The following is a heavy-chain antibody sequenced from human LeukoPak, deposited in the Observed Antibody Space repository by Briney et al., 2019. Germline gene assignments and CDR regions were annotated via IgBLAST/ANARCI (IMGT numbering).Heavy chain of an antibody. CDR3: ARDISGSLPYYMDV. J-gene: IGHJ6*03. Sequence: GGSPRLSCAASGFTFDNYWMSWVRQAPGKGLEWVANIQYNGGEKYYVDSVRGRCTISRDSGNNSLYLQMNSLRAEDTAVYYCARDISGSLPYYMDVWGKGTTVTVSS. D-gene: IGHD1-14*01. V-gene: IGHV3-7*01. CDR1: GFTFDNYW. CDR2: IQYNGGEK.